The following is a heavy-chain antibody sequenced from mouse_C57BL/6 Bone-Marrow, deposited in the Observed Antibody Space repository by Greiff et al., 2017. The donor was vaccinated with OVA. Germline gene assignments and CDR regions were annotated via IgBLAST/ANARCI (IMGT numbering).Heavy chain of an antibody. Sequence: QVQLQQSGAELARPGASVKLSCKASGYTFTSYGISWVKQRTGQGLEWIGEIYPRSGNTYYNEKFKGKATLTADKSSSTAYMALRSLTSEDSAVYFCARGYYYGSSRGYWGQGTTLTVSS. D-gene: IGHD1-1*01. CDR1: GYTFTSYG. CDR3: ARGYYYGSSRGY. J-gene: IGHJ2*01. V-gene: IGHV1-81*01. CDR2: IYPRSGNT.